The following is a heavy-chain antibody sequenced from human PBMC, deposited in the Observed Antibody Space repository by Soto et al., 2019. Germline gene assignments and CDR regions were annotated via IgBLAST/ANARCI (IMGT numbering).Heavy chain of an antibody. V-gene: IGHV3-53*01. J-gene: IGHJ4*02. D-gene: IGHD2-2*01. CDR3: ATSAAAPRFRDY. CDR1: GFTVSSNY. Sequence: PGGSLRLSCAASGFTVSSNYMTWVRQAPGKGLEWVSVIYGGGSTYYADSVKGRFTISRDNSKNTLYLQMNSLRAEDTAVYYCATSAAAPRFRDYWGQGTLVTVSS. CDR2: IYGGGST.